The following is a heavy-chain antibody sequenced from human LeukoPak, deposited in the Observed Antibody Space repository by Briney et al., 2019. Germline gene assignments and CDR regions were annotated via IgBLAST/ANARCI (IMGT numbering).Heavy chain of an antibody. Sequence: GGSLRLSCAASGFTVSSNYMSWVRQAPGKGLEWVSVIYSGGSTYYADSVKGRFTISRDNSKNTLYLQMNSLRAEDTAVYYCARDGEAYCGGDCYVDYWGQGTLVTVSS. J-gene: IGHJ4*02. CDR1: GFTVSSNY. CDR2: IYSGGST. V-gene: IGHV3-66*01. D-gene: IGHD2-21*02. CDR3: ARDGEAYCGGDCYVDY.